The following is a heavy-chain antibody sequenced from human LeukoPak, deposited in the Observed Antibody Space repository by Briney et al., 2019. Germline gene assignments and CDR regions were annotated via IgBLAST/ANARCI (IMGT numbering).Heavy chain of an antibody. CDR3: ARAIRVQLAPNNWFDP. D-gene: IGHD5-18*01. CDR2: INHSGST. Sequence: SETLSLTCAVYGGSFSGYHWSWIRQPPGKGLEWIGEINHSGSTNYNPSLKSRVTISVDTSKNQFSLKLSSVTAADTAVYYCARAIRVQLAPNNWFDPWGQGTLVTVSS. V-gene: IGHV4-34*01. CDR1: GGSFSGYH. J-gene: IGHJ5*02.